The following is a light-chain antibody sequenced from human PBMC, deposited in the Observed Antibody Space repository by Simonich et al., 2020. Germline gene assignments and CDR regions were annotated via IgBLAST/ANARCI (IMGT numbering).Light chain of an antibody. CDR1: QSVLYSSNNTNY. CDR3: QQYYSTPYT. CDR2: WAS. Sequence: DIVMTQSPDSLAVSLCESATINCKASQSVLYSSNNTNYFAWYQQKPGQPPKLRIYWASTRESGVPDRCSGSRSGTDFTLTISSLQAEDVAVYYCQQYYSTPYTFGQGTKLEIK. V-gene: IGKV4-1*01. J-gene: IGKJ2*01.